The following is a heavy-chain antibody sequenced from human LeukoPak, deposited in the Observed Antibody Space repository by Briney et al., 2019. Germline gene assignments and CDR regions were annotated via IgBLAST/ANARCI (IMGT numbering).Heavy chain of an antibody. J-gene: IGHJ6*02. V-gene: IGHV1-69*04. Sequence: ASVKVSCKASGGTFSSYAISWVRQAPGQGLEWMGRIIPILGIANYAQKFQGRVTITADKSTSTAYMELSSLRSEDTAVYYCARDRCSSGCYYYYGVDVWGQGTTVTVSS. CDR1: GGTFSSYA. CDR3: ARDRCSSGCYYYYGVDV. D-gene: IGHD6-19*01. CDR2: IIPILGIA.